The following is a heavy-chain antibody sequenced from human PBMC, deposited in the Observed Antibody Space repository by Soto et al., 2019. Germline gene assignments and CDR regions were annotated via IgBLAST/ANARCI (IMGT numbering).Heavy chain of an antibody. D-gene: IGHD6-25*01. Sequence: QVQLVQSGAEVKKPGSSVTVSCKASGGTFGNSAISWVRQAPGQGLEWMGGIIPIFPTPDYAQKFQGRVTXTXEXXTRTVYMELTSLRSADKAVTSWAGDKDRRQVGGTYCSAMDVRCGGTTVTVSS. J-gene: IGHJ6*04. V-gene: IGHV1-69*05. CDR1: GGTFGNSA. CDR2: IIPIFPTP. CDR3: AGDKDRRQVGGTYCSAMDV.